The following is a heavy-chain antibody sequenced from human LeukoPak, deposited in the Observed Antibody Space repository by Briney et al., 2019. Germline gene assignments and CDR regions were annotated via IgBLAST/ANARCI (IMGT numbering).Heavy chain of an antibody. CDR2: IYPGDSDS. D-gene: IGHD3-10*01. CDR3: ASLITMVRGVIHYYYGMDV. V-gene: IGHV5-51*01. CDR1: GYSFNTHW. J-gene: IGHJ6*04. Sequence: RGESLKTSVKGSGYSFNTHWIARVRQIPGKGLEWIVIIYPGDSDSRYSPSSKGQVTISVDKSMSTAYLQWSSLKASDTAMYYCASLITMVRGVIHYYYGMDVWGKGTTVTVSS.